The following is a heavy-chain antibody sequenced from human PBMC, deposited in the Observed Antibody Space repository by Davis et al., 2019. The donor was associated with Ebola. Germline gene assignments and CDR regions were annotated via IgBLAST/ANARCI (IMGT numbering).Heavy chain of an antibody. V-gene: IGHV1-2*04. J-gene: IGHJ2*01. Sequence: ASVKVSCKASGYTFTGYYMHWVRQAPGQGLEWMGWINPNSGGTVYAQKFQGWVTMTRDTSISTAYMELSRLRSDDSAVYFCARHGGSDPYWYFDLWGRGTLVTVSS. D-gene: IGHD3-10*01. CDR3: ARHGGSDPYWYFDL. CDR1: GYTFTGYY. CDR2: INPNSGGT.